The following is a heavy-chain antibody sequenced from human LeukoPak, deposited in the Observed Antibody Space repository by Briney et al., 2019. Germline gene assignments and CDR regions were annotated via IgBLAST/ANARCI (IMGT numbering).Heavy chain of an antibody. V-gene: IGHV1-24*01. Sequence: GASVKVSCKISGHALSDLSIHWVRQAPGRGPEWMGGFDPEVGDKMHAQKFQGRVTMTEDTSTDTAYMELNSLRSEDTAVYYCARDQKVGATPYFGMDVWGQGTTVTVSS. CDR1: GHALSDLS. D-gene: IGHD1-26*01. CDR3: ARDQKVGATPYFGMDV. J-gene: IGHJ6*02. CDR2: FDPEVGDK.